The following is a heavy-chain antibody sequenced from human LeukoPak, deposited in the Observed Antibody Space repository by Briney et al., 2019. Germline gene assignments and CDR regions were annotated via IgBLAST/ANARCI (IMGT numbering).Heavy chain of an antibody. V-gene: IGHV5-51*01. CDR3: ARLLGLGDEDIVVVPAAILPWEYFDY. CDR1: GYSFTSYW. J-gene: IGHJ4*02. D-gene: IGHD2-2*01. CDR2: IYPGDSDT. Sequence: GESLKISCKGSGYSFTSYWIGWVRQMPGKGLEWMGIIYPGDSDTRYSPSFQGQVTISAVKSISTAYLQWSSLKASDTAMYYCARLLGLGDEDIVVVPAAILPWEYFDYWGQGTLVTVSS.